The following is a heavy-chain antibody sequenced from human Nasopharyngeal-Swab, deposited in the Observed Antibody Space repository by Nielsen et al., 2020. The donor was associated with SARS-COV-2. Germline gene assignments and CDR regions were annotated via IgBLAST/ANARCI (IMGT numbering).Heavy chain of an antibody. J-gene: IGHJ3*02. Sequence: GQAPGKGVEWIGSIYYSGSTYYNPSLKSRVTISVDTSKNQFSLKLSSVTAADTAVYYCARQGTRCSGGSCYWDAFDIWGQGTMVTASS. CDR2: IYYSGST. D-gene: IGHD2-15*01. CDR3: ARQGTRCSGGSCYWDAFDI. V-gene: IGHV4-39*01.